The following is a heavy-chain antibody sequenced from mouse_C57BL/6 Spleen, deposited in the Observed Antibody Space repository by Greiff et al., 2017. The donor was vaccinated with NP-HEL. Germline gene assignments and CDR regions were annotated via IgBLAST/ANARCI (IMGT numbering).Heavy chain of an antibody. CDR1: GFTFSSYA. Sequence: EVKLVESGGGLVKPGGSLKLSCAASGFTFSSYAMSWVRQTPEKRLEWVATISDGGSYTYYPDNVKGRFTISRDNAKNNLYLQMSHLKSEDTAMYYCARRELGGYFDYWGQGTTLTVSS. CDR2: ISDGGSYT. J-gene: IGHJ2*01. D-gene: IGHD4-1*01. CDR3: ARRELGGYFDY. V-gene: IGHV5-4*03.